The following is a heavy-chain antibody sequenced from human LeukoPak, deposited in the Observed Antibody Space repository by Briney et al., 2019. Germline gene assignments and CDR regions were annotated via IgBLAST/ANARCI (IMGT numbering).Heavy chain of an antibody. V-gene: IGHV3-30*04. Sequence: GGSLRLSCAASGFTFSSYAMHWVRQAPGTGLERVAVISYDGSNKYYADSVKGRFIISRDNSKNTLYLQMNSLGAEDTAVYYCARDTIIAAAGTISYYYYYMDVWGKGTTVTVSS. J-gene: IGHJ6*03. CDR3: ARDTIIAAAGTISYYYYYMDV. D-gene: IGHD6-13*01. CDR2: ISYDGSNK. CDR1: GFTFSSYA.